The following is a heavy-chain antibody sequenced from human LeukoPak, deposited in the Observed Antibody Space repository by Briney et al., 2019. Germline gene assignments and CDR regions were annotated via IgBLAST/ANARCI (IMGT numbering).Heavy chain of an antibody. CDR3: ASSGQCTNGLCRDVGYMDV. Sequence: SETLSLTCTVSGGSISIYYWSWVRQPPGKALVCIGYISYRGNTNYNPSLKSRVTISMHTSKNQLSLKLNSVNDADTAVYYCASSGQCTNGLCRDVGYMDVWGQGTTVTVSS. V-gene: IGHV4-59*01. CDR2: ISYRGNT. CDR1: GGSISIYY. D-gene: IGHD2-8*01. J-gene: IGHJ6*03.